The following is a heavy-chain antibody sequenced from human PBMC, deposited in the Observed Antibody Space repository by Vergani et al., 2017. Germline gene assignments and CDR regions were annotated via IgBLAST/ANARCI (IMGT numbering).Heavy chain of an antibody. CDR2: VKDSGYF. J-gene: IGHJ4*02. CDR3: AMSMVSRNPPDYFDN. Sequence: QVQLQESGPGLVRPSETLSLTCSVSGGSLSGYYWNWIRQTPREGLEWIGYVKDSGYFNYNPSLKTRVSISSVTSNNQFSLMLSSVPVADTAVYYCAMSMVSRNPPDYFDNWGQGTLVTVSS. D-gene: IGHD1-14*01. CDR1: GGSLSGYY. V-gene: IGHV4-59*01.